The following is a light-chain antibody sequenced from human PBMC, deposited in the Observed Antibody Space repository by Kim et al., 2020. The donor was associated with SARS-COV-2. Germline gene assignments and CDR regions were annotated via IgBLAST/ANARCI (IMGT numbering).Light chain of an antibody. CDR2: GAS. CDR1: RSVSSS. Sequence: VSPGERATLSCRASRSVSSSLAWYQQKPGQAPRLLIYGASTRATGIPARFSGSGSGTEFTLTISSLQSEDFAVYYCQQYNNWPLTFGQGTKVDIK. J-gene: IGKJ1*01. V-gene: IGKV3-15*01. CDR3: QQYNNWPLT.